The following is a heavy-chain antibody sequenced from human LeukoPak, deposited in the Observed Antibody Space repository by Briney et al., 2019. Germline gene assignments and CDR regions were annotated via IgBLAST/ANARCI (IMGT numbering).Heavy chain of an antibody. CDR3: ARIRDGYNDAYDI. D-gene: IGHD5-24*01. J-gene: IGHJ3*02. Sequence: ASVKVSCKASRYTFTSYYIHWVRQAPGQGLEWMGIINPSIGSTIYSQKFQGRVTMTRDTSTSTVYMELSSLRSEDTATYYCARIRDGYNDAYDIWGQGTVVTVPS. V-gene: IGHV1-46*01. CDR2: INPSIGST. CDR1: RYTFTSYY.